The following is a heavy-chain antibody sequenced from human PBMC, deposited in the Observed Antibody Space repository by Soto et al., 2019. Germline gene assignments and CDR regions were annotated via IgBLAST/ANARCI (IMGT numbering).Heavy chain of an antibody. D-gene: IGHD2-21*02. V-gene: IGHV4-30-2*01. J-gene: IGHJ6*02. CDR3: ARDLWGYCGTDCYPLDV. Sequence: PSETLSLTCAVSGGSISSGGYSWTWILHPPGKGLEWIGYIYHSGSTYYNPSLKSRVTISVDTSKNQFSLKLNSVTAADTAVYYCARDLWGYCGTDCYPLDVWGQGTTVTVSS. CDR2: IYHSGST. CDR1: GGSISSGGYS.